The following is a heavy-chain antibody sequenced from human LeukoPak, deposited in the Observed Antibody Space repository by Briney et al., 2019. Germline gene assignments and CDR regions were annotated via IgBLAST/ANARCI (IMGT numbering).Heavy chain of an antibody. D-gene: IGHD4-23*01. Sequence: PSETLFLTCTVSGGSVSGGSYYWSWIRQPPGKALEWIGYISYSGSTKYNPSLKSRVTISVDTSNNQFSLKMNSVTAADTAVYYCARNPQGRYGSKSWAEYFQDWGQGTLVTVSS. CDR3: ARNPQGRYGSKSWAEYFQD. J-gene: IGHJ1*01. V-gene: IGHV4-61*01. CDR2: ISYSGST. CDR1: GGSVSGGSYY.